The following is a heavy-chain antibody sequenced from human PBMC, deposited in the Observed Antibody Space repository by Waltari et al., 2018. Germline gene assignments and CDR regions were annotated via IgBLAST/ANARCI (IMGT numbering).Heavy chain of an antibody. D-gene: IGHD1-26*01. J-gene: IGHJ4*02. CDR2: IYHSGST. CDR3: ARKPIISGHYYYFDY. V-gene: IGHV4-38-2*01. Sequence: QVQLQESGPGLVEPSETLSLTCAVSGYSISSGYYWGWIRQPPGKGLEWIGNIYHSGSTSYNPSLKSRVTISVDTSKNQFSLKLNSVTAADTAVCYCARKPIISGHYYYFDYWGQGTLVTVSS. CDR1: GYSISSGYY.